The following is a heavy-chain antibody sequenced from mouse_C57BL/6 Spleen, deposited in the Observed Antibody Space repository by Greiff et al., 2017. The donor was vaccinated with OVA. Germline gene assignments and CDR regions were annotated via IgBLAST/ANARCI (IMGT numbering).Heavy chain of an antibody. CDR1: GFSLTSYG. J-gene: IGHJ4*01. Sequence: VQLQESGPGLVQPSQSLSITCTVSGFSLTSYGVHWVRQSPGKGLEWLGVIWSGGSTDYNAAFISRLSISKDNSKSQVFFKMNSLQADDTAIYYCARNSHSQYYYAMDYWGQGTSVTVSS. V-gene: IGHV2-2*01. CDR2: IWSGGST. CDR3: ARNSHSQYYYAMDY.